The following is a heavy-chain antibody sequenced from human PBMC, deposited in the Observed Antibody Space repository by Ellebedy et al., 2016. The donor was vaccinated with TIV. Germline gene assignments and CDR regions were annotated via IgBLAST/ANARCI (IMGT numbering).Heavy chain of an antibody. D-gene: IGHD3-10*01. CDR3: ARLPMVRGVYYYGMDV. J-gene: IGHJ6*02. CDR1: GGSISSSNW. Sequence: MPSETLSLTCAVSGGSISSSNWWSWVRQPPGKGLEWIGEIYHSGSTNYNPSLKSRVTISVDKSKNQFSLKLSSVTAADTAVYYCARLPMVRGVYYYGMDVWGQGTTVTVSS. CDR2: IYHSGST. V-gene: IGHV4-4*02.